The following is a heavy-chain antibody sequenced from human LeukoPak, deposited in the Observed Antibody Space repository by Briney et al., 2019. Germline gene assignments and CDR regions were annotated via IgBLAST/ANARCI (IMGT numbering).Heavy chain of an antibody. CDR3: ARDPTVTANYYYYGMDV. Sequence: GGSLRLSCAASGFTFSSYEMNWVRQAPGKGLEWVSYISSSGSTIYYADSVKGRFTISRDNAENSLYLQMNSLRAEDTAVYYCARDPTVTANYYYYGMDVWGQGTTVTVSS. D-gene: IGHD4-17*01. CDR2: ISSSGSTI. V-gene: IGHV3-48*03. J-gene: IGHJ6*02. CDR1: GFTFSSYE.